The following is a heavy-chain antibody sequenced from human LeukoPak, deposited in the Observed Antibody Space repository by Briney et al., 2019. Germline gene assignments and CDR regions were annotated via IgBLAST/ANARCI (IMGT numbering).Heavy chain of an antibody. CDR2: IYPGDSDT. Sequence: GESLKISCKGSGYSFSTYWIGWVRQMPGKGLEWMGIIYPGDSDTRYSPSFQGQVTISADKSINTAYLQWSSLKASDTAMYYCARSSNYGSGSYLYNWFDPWGQGTLVTVSS. CDR1: GYSFSTYW. V-gene: IGHV5-51*01. D-gene: IGHD3-10*01. J-gene: IGHJ5*02. CDR3: ARSSNYGSGSYLYNWFDP.